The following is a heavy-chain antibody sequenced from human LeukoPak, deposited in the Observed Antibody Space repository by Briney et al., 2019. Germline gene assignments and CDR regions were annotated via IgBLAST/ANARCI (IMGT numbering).Heavy chain of an antibody. CDR3: AREDPQTTVPEGMDV. CDR2: IYYSGTT. CDR1: GGSISYYY. D-gene: IGHD4-17*01. Sequence: SETLSLTCTVSGGSISYYYRSWIRQFPGQGLQRLGYIYYSGTTNYNPSLKSRVTISVDTSKNQFSLQLRSVTAADTAVYYCAREDPQTTVPEGMDVWGQGTTVTVSS. J-gene: IGHJ6*02. V-gene: IGHV4-59*01.